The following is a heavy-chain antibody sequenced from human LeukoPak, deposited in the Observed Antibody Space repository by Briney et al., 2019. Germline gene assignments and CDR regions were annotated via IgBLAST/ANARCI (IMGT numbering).Heavy chain of an antibody. CDR1: GGTFSSYA. CDR3: ASEGGSGSYNWFDP. J-gene: IGHJ5*02. V-gene: IGHV1-69*13. CDR2: IIPIFGTA. Sequence: SVKVSCKASGGTFSSYAISWVRQAPGQGLEWMGGIIPIFGTANYAQKFQGRVTITADESTSTAYMELSSLRSEDTAVYYCASEGGSGSYNWFDPWGQGTLVTVSS. D-gene: IGHD3-10*01.